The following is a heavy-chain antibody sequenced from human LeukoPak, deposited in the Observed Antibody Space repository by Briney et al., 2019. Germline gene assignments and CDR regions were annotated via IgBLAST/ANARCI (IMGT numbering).Heavy chain of an antibody. V-gene: IGHV1-24*01. D-gene: IGHD2-2*01. Sequence: ASVKVSCKVSGYTLTELSMHWVRQAPGKGLEWMGGFDPEDGETIYAQKFQGRVTMTEDTSTDTAHMELSSLRSEDTAVYSCATGTPDIVVVPAAGGNYYYYGMDVWGQGTTVTVSS. CDR2: FDPEDGET. J-gene: IGHJ6*02. CDR1: GYTLTELS. CDR3: ATGTPDIVVVPAAGGNYYYYGMDV.